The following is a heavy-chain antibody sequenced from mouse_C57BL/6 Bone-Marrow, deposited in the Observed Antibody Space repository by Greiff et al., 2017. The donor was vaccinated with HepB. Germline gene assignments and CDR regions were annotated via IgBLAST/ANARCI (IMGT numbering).Heavy chain of an antibody. V-gene: IGHV1-9*01. D-gene: IGHD1-1*01. CDR2: NLPGSGST. CDR3: ARSHYYYGSSYWYFDV. Sequence: QVQLQQSGAELMKPGASVKLSCKATGYTFTGYWIGWVKQRPGHGLEWIGENLPGSGSTNYNEKFKGKATFTADTSSNTAYMQLSSLTTEDSAIYYCARSHYYYGSSYWYFDVWGTGTTVTVSS. CDR1: GYTFTGYW. J-gene: IGHJ1*03.